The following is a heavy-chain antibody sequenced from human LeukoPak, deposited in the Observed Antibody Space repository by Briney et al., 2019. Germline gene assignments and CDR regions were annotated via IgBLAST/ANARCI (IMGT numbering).Heavy chain of an antibody. Sequence: ASVKVSCKASGYTFTGYYMHWVRQAPGQGLEWMGWINPNSGGTNYAQKFQGRVTMTRDTSISTAYMELSRLRSDDTAVYYCARARTSGIAADPFDYWGQGTLVTVSS. CDR2: INPNSGGT. V-gene: IGHV1-2*02. D-gene: IGHD6-13*01. J-gene: IGHJ4*02. CDR1: GYTFTGYY. CDR3: ARARTSGIAADPFDY.